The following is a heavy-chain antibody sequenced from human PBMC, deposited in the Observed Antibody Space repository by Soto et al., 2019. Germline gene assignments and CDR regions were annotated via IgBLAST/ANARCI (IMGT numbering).Heavy chain of an antibody. CDR3: ARADRSSWYGGVNWFDP. CDR2: IKQDGSEK. V-gene: IGHV3-7*01. CDR1: GFTFSSYW. D-gene: IGHD6-13*01. Sequence: GGSLRLSCAASGFTFSSYWMSWVRQAPGKGLEWVANIKQDGSEKYYVDSVKGRFTISRDNAKNSLYLQMNSLRAEDTAVYYCARADRSSWYGGVNWFDPWGQGTLVTVSS. J-gene: IGHJ5*02.